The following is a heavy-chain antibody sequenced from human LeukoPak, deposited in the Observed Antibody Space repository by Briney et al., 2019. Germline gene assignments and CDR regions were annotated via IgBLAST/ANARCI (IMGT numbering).Heavy chain of an antibody. J-gene: IGHJ5*02. V-gene: IGHV3-9*01. D-gene: IGHD6-13*01. CDR2: ISWNSGSI. Sequence: GRSLRLSCAASVFTFDDYVMHWVRPAPGKGLEGVSGISWNSGSIGYADSVKGRFTISRDNAKNSLYLQMNSLRAEDTALYYCAKDMYSSSWYWFDPWGQGTLVTVSS. CDR3: AKDMYSSSWYWFDP. CDR1: VFTFDDYV.